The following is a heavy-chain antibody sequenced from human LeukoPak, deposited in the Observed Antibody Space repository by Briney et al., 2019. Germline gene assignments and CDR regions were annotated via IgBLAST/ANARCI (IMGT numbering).Heavy chain of an antibody. J-gene: IGHJ4*02. CDR3: ARGACCRDGRCPAGFDF. Sequence: GRSLRLSCAASGFTFGDYYMSWIRQAPGKGLEWVSFISSSGSTTYDADSYKGGFTISRDNAKNSLYLQINNLQIEDTAVYYCARGACCRDGRCPAGFDFWGQGTLVTVSS. CDR2: ISSSGSTT. D-gene: IGHD2-15*01. V-gene: IGHV3-11*01. CDR1: GFTFGDYY.